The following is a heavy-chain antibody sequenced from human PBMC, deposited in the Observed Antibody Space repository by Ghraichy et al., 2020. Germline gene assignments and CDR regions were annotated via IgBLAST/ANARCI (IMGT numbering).Heavy chain of an antibody. CDR2: ISGSGGST. Sequence: GGPLRLSCAASGFTFSSYAMSWVRQAPGKGLEWVSAISGSGGSTYYADSVKGRFTISRDNSKNTLYLQMNSLRAEDTAVYYCAKDLTWAARPNDYFDYWGQGTLVTVSS. D-gene: IGHD6-6*01. J-gene: IGHJ4*02. CDR3: AKDLTWAARPNDYFDY. V-gene: IGHV3-23*01. CDR1: GFTFSSYA.